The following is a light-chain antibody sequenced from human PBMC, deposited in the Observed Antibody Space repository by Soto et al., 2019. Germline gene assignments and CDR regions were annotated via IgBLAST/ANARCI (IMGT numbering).Light chain of an antibody. CDR2: EVA. CDR3: ASYSTGNTLYV. J-gene: IGLJ1*01. CDR1: NSDIGHSNL. V-gene: IGLV2-14*01. Sequence: QSVLTQPASVSGSPGQSITISCTGSNSDIGHSNLVSWYQQHPGNVPKLMIFEVANRPSGISARFSGSKSGNTASLTISGLQTEDEADYYCASYSTGNTLYVFGAGTKVTVL.